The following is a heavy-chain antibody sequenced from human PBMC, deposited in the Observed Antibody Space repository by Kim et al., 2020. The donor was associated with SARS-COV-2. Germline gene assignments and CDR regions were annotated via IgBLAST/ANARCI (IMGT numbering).Heavy chain of an antibody. CDR1: GFTFSSYA. D-gene: IGHD3-10*01. J-gene: IGHJ4*02. CDR2: ISYDGSNK. CDR3: ARGGVRFGVFDY. Sequence: GGSLRLSCAASGFTFSSYAMHWVRQAPGKGLEWVAVISYDGSNKYYADSVKGRFTISRDNSKNTLYLQMNSLRAEDTAVYYCARGGVRFGVFDYWGQGTLVTVSS. V-gene: IGHV3-30*04.